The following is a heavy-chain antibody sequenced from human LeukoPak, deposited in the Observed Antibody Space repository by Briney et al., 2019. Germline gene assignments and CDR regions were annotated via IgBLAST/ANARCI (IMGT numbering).Heavy chain of an antibody. Sequence: GGSLRLSCAASGFTFSNYWMHWVRQAPGKGLVWVSRINSDGSTTYADSVKGRFTISRDNAKNTLYLQMNSLRDEDTALYYCARDLTTSDNWGQGTLVTVSS. J-gene: IGHJ4*02. CDR2: INSDGSTT. V-gene: IGHV3-74*01. D-gene: IGHD1/OR15-1a*01. CDR1: GFTFSNYW. CDR3: ARDLTTSDN.